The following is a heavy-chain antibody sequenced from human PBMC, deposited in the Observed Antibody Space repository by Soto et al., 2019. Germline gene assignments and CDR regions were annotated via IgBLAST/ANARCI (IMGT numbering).Heavy chain of an antibody. Sequence: QITLKESGPTLVKPTQTLTLTCAFSGLSLTTNGLSVGWVRQPPGKALEWLALIYWDDDKRYSPSLKSRLTITRDTSKNHVVLTMTNMDPVDTATYYSAHSSTDLNHAMDVWGQGTTVSVSS. CDR2: IYWDDDK. CDR3: AHSSTDLNHAMDV. V-gene: IGHV2-5*02. J-gene: IGHJ6*02. CDR1: GLSLTTNGLS. D-gene: IGHD3-3*01.